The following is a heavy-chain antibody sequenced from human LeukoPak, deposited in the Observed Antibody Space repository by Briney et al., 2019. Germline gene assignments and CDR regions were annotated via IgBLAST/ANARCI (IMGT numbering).Heavy chain of an antibody. CDR3: AREAPNYYDSSGYYPFDY. J-gene: IGHJ4*02. V-gene: IGHV1-69*05. CDR1: VGTFSSYA. D-gene: IGHD3-22*01. Sequence: SVKVSCKASVGTFSSYAISWVRQAPGQGLEWMGRIIPIFGTANYAQKFQGRVTITTDESTSTAYMELSSLRSEDTAVYYCAREAPNYYDSSGYYPFDYWGQGTLVTVSS. CDR2: IIPIFGTA.